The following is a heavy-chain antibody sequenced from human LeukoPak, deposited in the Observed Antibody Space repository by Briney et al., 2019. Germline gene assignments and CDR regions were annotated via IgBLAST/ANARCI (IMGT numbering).Heavy chain of an antibody. Sequence: GGSLRLSCALSRLTSREYYIGFSSQAPGKGLEWVSYTSRSGSTIYYADSVKGRFTISRDNAKNSLFLQMASLRAGDTAVYYCPREEGRQAYSTDGFNYLGQATLVTVSS. V-gene: IGHV3-11*01. CDR1: RLTSREYY. CDR3: PREEGRQAYSTDGFNY. CDR2: TSRSGSTI. J-gene: IGHJ4*02. D-gene: IGHD4-11*01.